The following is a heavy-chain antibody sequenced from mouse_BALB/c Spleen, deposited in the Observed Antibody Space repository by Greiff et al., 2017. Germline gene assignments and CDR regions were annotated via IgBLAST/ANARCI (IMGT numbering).Heavy chain of an antibody. V-gene: IGHV1-87*01. Sequence: VQLQQSGAELARPGASVKLSCKASGYTFTSYWMQWVKQRPGQGLEWIGAIYPGDGDTRYTQKFKGKATLTADKSSSTAYMQLSSLASEDSAVYYWARSAGVLRPGAMDYWGQGTSVTVSS. CDR2: IYPGDGDT. CDR1: GYTFTSYW. CDR3: ARSAGVLRPGAMDY. J-gene: IGHJ4*01. D-gene: IGHD1-2*01.